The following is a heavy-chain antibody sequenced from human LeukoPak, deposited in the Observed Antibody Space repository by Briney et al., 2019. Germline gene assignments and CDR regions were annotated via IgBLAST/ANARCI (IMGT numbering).Heavy chain of an antibody. J-gene: IGHJ5*02. CDR2: IIPIFGTA. CDR3: ATTLRNNPP. D-gene: IGHD1-14*01. V-gene: IGHV1-69*05. CDR1: GGTFSSYA. Sequence: ASVKVSCKASGGTFSSYAFSWVRQAPGQGLEWMGGIIPIFGTANYAQKFQGRVSLTRDTSITTAYMELNTLTSEDTAVYYCATTLRNNPPWGQGTLITVSS.